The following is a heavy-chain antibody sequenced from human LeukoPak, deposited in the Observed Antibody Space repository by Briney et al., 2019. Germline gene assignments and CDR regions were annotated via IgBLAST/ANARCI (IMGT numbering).Heavy chain of an antibody. J-gene: IGHJ4*02. CDR3: AKSSTLTTYEHLDY. CDR2: VRGGGDFP. D-gene: IGHD4-11*01. Sequence: GGSLRLSCEVSGFTFSSHAVTWVRQAPGKGLEWVSGVRGGGDFPYYADSVQGRFTISRDNSKNTLFLQMNSLRAEDTAIYYRAKSSTLTTYEHLDYWGQGTLVTVSS. CDR1: GFTFSSHA. V-gene: IGHV3-23*01.